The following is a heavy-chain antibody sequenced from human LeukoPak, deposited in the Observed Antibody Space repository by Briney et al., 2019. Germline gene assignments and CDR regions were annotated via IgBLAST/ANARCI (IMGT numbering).Heavy chain of an antibody. CDR2: IYYSGST. J-gene: IGHJ3*02. CDR1: GGYISSYY. Sequence: PSETLSLTCTVSGGYISSYYWSWIRQPPGKGLEWIGYIYYSGSTNYNPSLKSRVTISVDTSKNQFSLKLTSVTAADTAVYYCARETRHAFDIWGQGTLVTVSS. CDR3: ARETRHAFDI. V-gene: IGHV4-59*01.